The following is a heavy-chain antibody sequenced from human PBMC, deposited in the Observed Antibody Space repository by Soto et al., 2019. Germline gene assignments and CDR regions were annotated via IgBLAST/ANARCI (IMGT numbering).Heavy chain of an antibody. Sequence: QVQLVQSGAEVKKPGSSVKVSCKASGGTFSSYAISWVRQAPGQGLEWMGGIIPIFGTANYAQKFQGRVRITADESTSTAYMELSSLRSEDTAVYYCASSCSGGSCYLHSWNGRYYYYGMDVWGQGTTVTVSS. CDR3: ASSCSGGSCYLHSWNGRYYYYGMDV. D-gene: IGHD2-15*01. CDR1: GGTFSSYA. V-gene: IGHV1-69*01. CDR2: IIPIFGTA. J-gene: IGHJ6*02.